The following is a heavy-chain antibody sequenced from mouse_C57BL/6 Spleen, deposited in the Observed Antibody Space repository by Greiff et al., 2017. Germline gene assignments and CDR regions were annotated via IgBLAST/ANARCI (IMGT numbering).Heavy chain of an antibody. D-gene: IGHD1-2*01. J-gene: IGHJ4*01. CDR2: ISSGSSTI. V-gene: IGHV5-17*01. CDR1: GFTFSDYG. Sequence: DVQLVESGGGLVKPGGSLKLSCAASGFTFSDYGMHWVRQAPEKGLEWVAYISSGSSTIYYADTVKGRFTISRDNAKNTLFLQMTSLRSEDTAMYYCASLITTAPYAMDYWGQGTSVTVSS. CDR3: ASLITTAPYAMDY.